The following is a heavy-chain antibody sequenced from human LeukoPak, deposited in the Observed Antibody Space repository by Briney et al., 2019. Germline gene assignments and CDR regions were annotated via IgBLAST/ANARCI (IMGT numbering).Heavy chain of an antibody. Sequence: ASVKVSCKVSGYTLTELSMHWVRQAPGKGLEWMGGFDPEDGETIYAQKFQGRVTMTTDTSTSTAYMELRSLRSDDTAVYYCARSDLVRETRFDYWGQGTLVTVSS. D-gene: IGHD5-24*01. CDR1: GYTLTELS. CDR2: FDPEDGET. CDR3: ARSDLVRETRFDY. V-gene: IGHV1-24*01. J-gene: IGHJ4*02.